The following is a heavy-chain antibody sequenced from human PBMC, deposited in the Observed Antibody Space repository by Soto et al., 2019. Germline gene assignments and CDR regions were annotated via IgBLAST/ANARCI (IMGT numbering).Heavy chain of an antibody. D-gene: IGHD6-19*01. Sequence: SETLSLTCTVSGGSISSSSYYWGWIRQPPGKGLEWIGSIYYSGSTYYNPSLKGRVTISVDTSKNQFSLKLSSVTAADTAVYYCASQTKYPGIAVAGVYYFDYWGQGTLVTVSS. CDR1: GGSISSSSYY. CDR3: ASQTKYPGIAVAGVYYFDY. J-gene: IGHJ4*02. CDR2: IYYSGST. V-gene: IGHV4-39*01.